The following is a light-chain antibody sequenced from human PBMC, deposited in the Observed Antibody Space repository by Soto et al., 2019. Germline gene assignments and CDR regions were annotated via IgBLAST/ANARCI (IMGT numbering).Light chain of an antibody. CDR2: DAS. CDR3: QEYKSAT. CDR1: QTISDW. J-gene: IGKJ2*01. Sequence: DIQMTQSPSTLSASVGDRVTITCRASQTISDWLAWYQQIPGKAPRLLIYDASTLQSGVPSRFSGSGSGTEFTLTISSLQPDDFATYYCQEYKSATFGQGTKLEIE. V-gene: IGKV1-5*01.